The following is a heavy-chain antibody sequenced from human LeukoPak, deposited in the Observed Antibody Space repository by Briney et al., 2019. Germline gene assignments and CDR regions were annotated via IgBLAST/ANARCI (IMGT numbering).Heavy chain of an antibody. Sequence: SETLSLTCAVYGGSFSGYYWSWIRQPPGKGLKWIGEINHSGSTNYNPSLKSRVTISVDTSKNQFSLKLSSVTAADTAVYYCARSKRFGGYSYYFDYWGQGTLVTVSS. D-gene: IGHD3-22*01. CDR1: GGSFSGYY. V-gene: IGHV4-34*01. CDR2: INHSGST. CDR3: ARSKRFGGYSYYFDY. J-gene: IGHJ4*02.